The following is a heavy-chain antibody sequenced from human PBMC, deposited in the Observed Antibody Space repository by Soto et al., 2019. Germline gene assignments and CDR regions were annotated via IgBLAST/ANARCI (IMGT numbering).Heavy chain of an antibody. D-gene: IGHD1-1*01. CDR2: ISTRSDYT. J-gene: IGHJ5*02. CDR3: ASPGYLDP. CDR1: GFTFSIYS. V-gene: IGHV3-21*01. Sequence: GGSLRLSCAASGFTFSIYSMNWVRQAPGKGLEWVSSISTRSDYTFYADSVKGRFTISRDNAKNSLYLQMNSLRAEDTAVYYCASPGYLDPWGQGTLVTVYS.